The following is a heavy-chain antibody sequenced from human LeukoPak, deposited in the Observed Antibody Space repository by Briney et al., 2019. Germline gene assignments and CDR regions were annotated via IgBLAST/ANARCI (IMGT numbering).Heavy chain of an antibody. Sequence: PSETLSLTCTVSGGSISSYYWSWIRQPPGKGLEWIGYIYYSGSTNYNPSLKSRVTISVDTSKNQFSLKLSSVTAADTAVYYCARAGYQLLSIRWFDPWGQGTLVTVSS. D-gene: IGHD2-2*01. V-gene: IGHV4-59*01. CDR3: ARAGYQLLSIRWFDP. CDR1: GGSISSYY. CDR2: IYYSGST. J-gene: IGHJ5*02.